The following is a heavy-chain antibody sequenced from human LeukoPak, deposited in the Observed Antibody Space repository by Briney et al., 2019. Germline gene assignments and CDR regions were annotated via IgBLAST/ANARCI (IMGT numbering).Heavy chain of an antibody. CDR1: GFTFSSYS. D-gene: IGHD1-1*01. Sequence: GGSLRLSCAASGFTFSSYSMNWVCQAPGKGLEWVSSISSSTNYIYYADSVKGRFTISRDNANNSLYLQMNSLRAEDTAVYYCARDYTRTTGWFDPWGQGTLVTVSS. CDR3: ARDYTRTTGWFDP. CDR2: ISSSTNYI. V-gene: IGHV3-21*01. J-gene: IGHJ5*02.